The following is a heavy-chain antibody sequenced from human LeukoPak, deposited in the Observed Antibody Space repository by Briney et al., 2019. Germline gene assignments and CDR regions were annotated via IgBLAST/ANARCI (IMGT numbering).Heavy chain of an antibody. Sequence: ASVKVSCKASGYTFSSYGISWVRQAPGQRLEWMGWINAANGNTQYSQKFQGRVTITRDTSASTAYMELNSLRSEDTAVYYCARGAPIRVAVAATFDPWGQGTLVTVPS. V-gene: IGHV1-3*01. CDR3: ARGAPIRVAVAATFDP. D-gene: IGHD6-19*01. CDR1: GYTFSSYG. J-gene: IGHJ5*02. CDR2: INAANGNT.